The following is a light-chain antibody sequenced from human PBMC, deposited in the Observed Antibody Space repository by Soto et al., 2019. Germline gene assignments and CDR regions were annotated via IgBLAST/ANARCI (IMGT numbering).Light chain of an antibody. CDR2: GAS. Sequence: EIVLTQSPGTLSLSAGERATLSCRASQSVSSSYLAWYQQKLGQAPRLLIYGASSRASGIPDRFSGSGSGTDFTLTISRLEPEDFAVYYCQQYGRSPNAFGQGRRLEIK. CDR3: QQYGRSPNA. V-gene: IGKV3-20*01. CDR1: QSVSSSY. J-gene: IGKJ5*01.